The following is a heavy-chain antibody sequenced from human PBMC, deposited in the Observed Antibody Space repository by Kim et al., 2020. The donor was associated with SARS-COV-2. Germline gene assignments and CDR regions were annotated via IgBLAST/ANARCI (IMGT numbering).Heavy chain of an antibody. Sequence: SVKVSCKASGGTFSSYTISWVRQAPGQGLEWMGRIIPILGIANYAQKFQGRVTITADKSTSTAYMELSSLRSEDTAVYYCARAGRIAAAGNLFDYWGQGTLVTVSS. V-gene: IGHV1-69*02. D-gene: IGHD6-13*01. CDR2: IIPILGIA. CDR1: GGTFSSYT. J-gene: IGHJ4*02. CDR3: ARAGRIAAAGNLFDY.